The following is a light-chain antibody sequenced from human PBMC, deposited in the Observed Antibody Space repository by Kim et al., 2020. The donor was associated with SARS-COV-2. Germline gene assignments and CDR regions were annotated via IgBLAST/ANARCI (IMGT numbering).Light chain of an antibody. J-gene: IGKJ2*01. V-gene: IGKV1-39*01. CDR1: KSISIY. CDR3: QQSNSTPPYT. CDR2: AAS. Sequence: SFGDRVTIICRPSKSISIYLYQYQQKPGEDAQILIYAASSLQSGVPPRFSSSGSGTDFIPTISSMQHADFATYYCQQSNSTPPYTFGQGTKLEI.